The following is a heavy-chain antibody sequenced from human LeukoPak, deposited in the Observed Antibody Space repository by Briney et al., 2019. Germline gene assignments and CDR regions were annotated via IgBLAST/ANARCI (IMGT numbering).Heavy chain of an antibody. V-gene: IGHV3-7*03. Sequence: GGSLRLSCAASGFTFNHYWMRWVRQAPGKGLEWVATIKGDGSKKDYVDSVRGRFTVSMDNAKNSLYLQMSSLRVEDTAIYYCESTTGPWGQGILVTVSS. D-gene: IGHD1-7*01. J-gene: IGHJ5*02. CDR2: IKGDGSKK. CDR1: GFTFNHYW. CDR3: ESTTGP.